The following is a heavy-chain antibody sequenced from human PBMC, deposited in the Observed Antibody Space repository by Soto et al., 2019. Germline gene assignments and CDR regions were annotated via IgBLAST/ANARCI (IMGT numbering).Heavy chain of an antibody. V-gene: IGHV4-31*03. J-gene: IGHJ5*02. Sequence: PSETLSLTCTVSGGSISSGGYYWSWIRQHPGKGLEWIGYIYYSGSTYYNPSLKSRVTISVDTSKNQFSLKLSSVTAADTAVYYCARASVGVITMARGAVAPYNWFDPWGQGTLVTVSS. CDR3: ARASVGVITMARGAVAPYNWFDP. CDR1: GGSISSGGYY. CDR2: IYYSGST. D-gene: IGHD3-10*01.